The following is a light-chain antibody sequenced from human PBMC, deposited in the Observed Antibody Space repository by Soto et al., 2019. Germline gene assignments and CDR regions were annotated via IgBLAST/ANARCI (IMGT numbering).Light chain of an antibody. CDR1: QSVSSN. Sequence: IVLTQSPGTLSFSPGERSTLSCRSSQSVSSNLAWYQQKPGQAPRLLIYGASTRATGIPARFSGSGSGTEFTLTISSLQSEDFAVYYCQQYNNWPPWTFGQGTKVDIK. CDR2: GAS. CDR3: QQYNNWPPWT. J-gene: IGKJ1*01. V-gene: IGKV3-15*01.